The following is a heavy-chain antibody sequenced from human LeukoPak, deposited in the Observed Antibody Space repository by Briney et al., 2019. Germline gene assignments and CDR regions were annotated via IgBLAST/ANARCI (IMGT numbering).Heavy chain of an antibody. D-gene: IGHD4-17*01. J-gene: IGHJ3*02. CDR1: GFTFSSYS. CDR2: ISSSSSTI. Sequence: GGSLRLSCAASGFTFSSYSMNWVRQAPGKGLEWVSYISSSSSTIYYADSVKGRFTISRDNAKNSLYLQMNSLRDEDTAVYYCARDLRITYYGDGAFDIWGQGTMVTVSS. CDR3: ARDLRITYYGDGAFDI. V-gene: IGHV3-48*02.